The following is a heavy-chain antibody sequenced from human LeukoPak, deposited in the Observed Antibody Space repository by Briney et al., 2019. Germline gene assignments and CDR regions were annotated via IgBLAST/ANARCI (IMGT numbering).Heavy chain of an antibody. V-gene: IGHV1-18*01. CDR2: INTYDGNT. J-gene: IGHJ4*02. D-gene: IGHD3-22*01. CDR3: ARLSRESSGYYCFDY. Sequence: ASVKVSCKASGYPFSNYGFSWVRQAPGQGLKWMGWINTYDGNTDYAQKVQGRVTMTTDTSTTTAYMELRSLRSDDTAVYYCARLSRESSGYYCFDYWGQGTLVTVSS. CDR1: GYPFSNYG.